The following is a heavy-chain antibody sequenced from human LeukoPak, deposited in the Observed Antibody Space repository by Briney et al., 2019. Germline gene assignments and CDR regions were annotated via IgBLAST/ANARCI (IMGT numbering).Heavy chain of an antibody. CDR1: GFTFSNNA. CDR2: ISNDGNNK. V-gene: IGHV3-30*18. Sequence: PGRSLRLSCGVSGFTFSNNAMHWVRQAPGKGLEWVALISNDGNNKHYADSVKGRFSISRDNSRNTLYLQMNSLRTEDTAVYYCAKELGQGGIYGPGGGKTFDYWGQGPLVTVSS. J-gene: IGHJ4*02. D-gene: IGHD2/OR15-2a*01. CDR3: AKELGQGGIYGPGGGKTFDY.